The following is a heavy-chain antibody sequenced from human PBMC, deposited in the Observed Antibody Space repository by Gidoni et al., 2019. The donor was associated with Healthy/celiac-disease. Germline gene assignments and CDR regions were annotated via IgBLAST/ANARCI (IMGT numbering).Heavy chain of an antibody. V-gene: IGHV3-49*03. CDR2: LRSKAYGGTT. Sequence: EVQLVESGGGLVQPGRSMRLAYTASGFTFGDYAMRWFRQAPAKGREWVGFLRSKAYGGTTEYCASGKGRFSISRDDSKSIAYLQMNSLKTEDTAVYYCTRGGDMITFGGVIGPLDAFDIWGQGTMVTVSS. CDR3: TRGGDMITFGGVIGPLDAFDI. D-gene: IGHD3-16*02. CDR1: GFTFGDYA. J-gene: IGHJ3*02.